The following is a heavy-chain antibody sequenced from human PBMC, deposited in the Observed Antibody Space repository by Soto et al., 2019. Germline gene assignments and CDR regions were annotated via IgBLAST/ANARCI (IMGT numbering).Heavy chain of an antibody. D-gene: IGHD3-16*01. CDR2: IWYDGSNK. V-gene: IGHV3-33*01. J-gene: IGHJ4*02. CDR3: ARDGGSHGPSYFDS. CDR1: GSTFSNYA. Sequence: VQLVESGGGVVQPGMSLRLFCAASGSTFSNYAMHWVRQAPGKGPEWVAVIWYDGSNKYYGESVKGRFSISRDNSKNTLYLDINSLRTEDTAVYYCARDGGSHGPSYFDSWGQGSLVIVSS.